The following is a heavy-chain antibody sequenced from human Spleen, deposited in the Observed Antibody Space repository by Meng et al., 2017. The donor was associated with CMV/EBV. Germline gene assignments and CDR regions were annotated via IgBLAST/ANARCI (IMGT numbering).Heavy chain of an antibody. Sequence: SETLSLTCAVYGGSSSGYYWTWIRQPPGKGLEWIGEINHSGSTKYSPSLKSRVTISVDTSKSQFSLKLSSVTAADTAVYYCARDTYGSDTPGVNFDYWGQGTLVTVSS. CDR3: ARDTYGSDTPGVNFDY. D-gene: IGHD3-10*01. V-gene: IGHV4-34*01. CDR1: GGSSSGYY. CDR2: INHSGST. J-gene: IGHJ4*02.